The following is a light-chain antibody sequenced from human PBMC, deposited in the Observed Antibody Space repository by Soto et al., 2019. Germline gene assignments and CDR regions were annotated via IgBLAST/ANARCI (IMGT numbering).Light chain of an antibody. Sequence: EIVLTQSPGTLSLSPGERATLSCRASQSVSSSYLAWYQQKPGQAPRLLIYGASSRATGIPDRFSGSGSGTDFTLTISRLEPEDFAVYYCHQYGSSPWTCGQGTKVEI. CDR3: HQYGSSPWT. V-gene: IGKV3-20*01. J-gene: IGKJ1*01. CDR2: GAS. CDR1: QSVSSSY.